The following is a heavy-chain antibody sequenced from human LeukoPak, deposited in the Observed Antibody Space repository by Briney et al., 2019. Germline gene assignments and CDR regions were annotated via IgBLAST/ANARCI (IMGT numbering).Heavy chain of an antibody. CDR2: ISYDGSNK. CDR1: GFTFSSYG. D-gene: IGHD3-10*01. CDR3: AKDQYYYGSGSYSHYFDY. Sequence: PGGSLRLSCAASGFTFSSYGMHWVRQAPGKGLEWVAVISYDGSNKYYADSVKGRFTISRDNSKNTPYLQMNSLRAEDTAVYYCAKDQYYYGSGSYSHYFDYWGQGTLVTVSS. V-gene: IGHV3-30*18. J-gene: IGHJ4*02.